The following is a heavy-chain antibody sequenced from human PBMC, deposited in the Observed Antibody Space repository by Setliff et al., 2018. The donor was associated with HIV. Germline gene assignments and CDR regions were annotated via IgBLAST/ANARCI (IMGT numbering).Heavy chain of an antibody. D-gene: IGHD4-17*01. V-gene: IGHV3-23*01. Sequence: PGGSLRLSCAASGFTVSSNYMSWVRQAPGKGLEWVSSITGSGDSTYYANSVKGRFTISRDSSKNTLYLQMNSLRAEDTAVYYCAKFFGGYGDYMGFDYWGQGTLVTVSS. CDR1: GFTVSSNY. CDR2: ITGSGDST. CDR3: AKFFGGYGDYMGFDY. J-gene: IGHJ4*02.